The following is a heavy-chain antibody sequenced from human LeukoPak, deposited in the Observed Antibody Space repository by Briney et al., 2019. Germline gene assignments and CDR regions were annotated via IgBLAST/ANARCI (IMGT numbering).Heavy chain of an antibody. CDR3: PKMGYRHPYHFNS. CDR1: GFSVRTTY. D-gene: IGHD3-16*02. Sequence: GGSLRLSCAASGFSVRTTYMSWVRQAPGKGLEWVSVLYTGGGTDHADSVKGRFTISRDNSKNTLSREMNSLRVEDTAMSFCPKMGYRHPYHFNSWGQGTLVTVSS. J-gene: IGHJ4*02. CDR2: LYTGGGT. V-gene: IGHV3-53*01.